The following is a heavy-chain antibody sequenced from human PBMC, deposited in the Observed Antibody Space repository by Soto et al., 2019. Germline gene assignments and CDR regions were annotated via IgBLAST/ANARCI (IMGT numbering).Heavy chain of an antibody. J-gene: IGHJ4*02. Sequence: SFSDAASRFKSSTYALSWVRQAPGKGLEWVSLISATGGGTYYADSVKGRFTISRDNSHNTLYLQVHSLTAEDTAVYYCAKDRRAGGNSAFYFDFWGQGAQVTVSS. CDR2: ISATGGGT. D-gene: IGHD3-16*01. V-gene: IGHV3-23*01. CDR3: AKDRRAGGNSAFYFDF. CDR1: RFKSSTYA.